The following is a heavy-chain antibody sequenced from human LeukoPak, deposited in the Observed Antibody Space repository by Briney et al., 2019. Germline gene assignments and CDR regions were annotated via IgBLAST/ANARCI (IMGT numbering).Heavy chain of an antibody. J-gene: IGHJ5*02. CDR1: GYTFTGYY. CDR2: INPNSGGT. V-gene: IGHV1-2*02. Sequence: ASVKVSCKASGYTFTGYYVHWVRQAPGQGLEWMGWINPNSGGTNYAQKFQGRVTMTRGTSISTAYMELSRLRSDDTAVYYCARDYDSSGSPHGWFDPWGQGTLVTVSS. CDR3: ARDYDSSGSPHGWFDP. D-gene: IGHD3-22*01.